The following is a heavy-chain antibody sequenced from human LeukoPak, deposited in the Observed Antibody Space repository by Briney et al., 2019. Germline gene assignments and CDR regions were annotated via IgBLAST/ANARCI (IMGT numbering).Heavy chain of an antibody. D-gene: IGHD3-9*01. CDR2: VSGRDDST. Sequence: GGSLRLSCAASGFTFRNYAMSWVRQAPGKGLDWPSAVSGRDDSTYYADSVKGRFTISRDNSKNTLYLQMNSLRAEDTAVYYCAKWGDYDILTGYYDSDYWGQGTLVTVSS. J-gene: IGHJ4*02. V-gene: IGHV3-23*01. CDR1: GFTFRNYA. CDR3: AKWGDYDILTGYYDSDY.